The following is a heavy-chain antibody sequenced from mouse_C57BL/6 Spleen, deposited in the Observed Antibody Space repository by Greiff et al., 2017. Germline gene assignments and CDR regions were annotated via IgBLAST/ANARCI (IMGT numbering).Heavy chain of an antibody. V-gene: IGHV1-39*01. J-gene: IGHJ4*01. Sequence: VQLKQSGPELVKPGASVKISCKASGYSFTDYNMNWVKQSNGKSLEWIGVINPNYGTTSYTQKFKGKATLTVDQSSSTAYMQLNSLTSEDSAVYYCARGIYYDYDGNAMDYWGQGTSVTVSS. CDR3: ARGIYYDYDGNAMDY. CDR1: GYSFTDYN. D-gene: IGHD2-4*01. CDR2: INPNYGTT.